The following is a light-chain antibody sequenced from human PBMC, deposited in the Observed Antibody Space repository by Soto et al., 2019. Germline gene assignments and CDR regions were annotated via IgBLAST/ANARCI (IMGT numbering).Light chain of an antibody. CDR3: CSYAGSSTFSV. CDR1: SSDVGSYNL. CDR2: EGS. Sequence: QSALTQPASVSGSPGKSINISCTGNSSDVGSYNLVSWYQQHPGKAPKLMIYEGSKRPSGVSNRFSGSKSGNTASLTISGLQAEDEADYYCCSYAGSSTFSVFGTVTKLTVL. V-gene: IGLV2-23*01. J-gene: IGLJ1*01.